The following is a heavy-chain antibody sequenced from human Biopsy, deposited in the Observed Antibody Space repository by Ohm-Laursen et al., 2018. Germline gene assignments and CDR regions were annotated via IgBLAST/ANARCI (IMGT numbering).Heavy chain of an antibody. Sequence: SLRLSCAASGFSVNDNYMSWVRQAPGKGLEWVSAITSSGDTTYYSDSVKGRFTISRDSSKNTLHLQMNSLRAEDTAVYYCAKDQGYYYDRSVYYYFDYWGQGTLVTVSS. CDR2: ITSSGDTT. CDR1: GFSVNDNY. D-gene: IGHD3-22*01. V-gene: IGHV3-23*01. J-gene: IGHJ4*02. CDR3: AKDQGYYYDRSVYYYFDY.